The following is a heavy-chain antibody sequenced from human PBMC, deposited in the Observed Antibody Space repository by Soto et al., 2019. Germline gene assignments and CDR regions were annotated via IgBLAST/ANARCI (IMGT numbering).Heavy chain of an antibody. CDR2: IYYSGST. J-gene: IGHJ4*02. CDR1: GGSISSGGYY. V-gene: IGHV4-31*03. D-gene: IGHD4-4*01. CDR3: ARSDYSKNVDY. Sequence: PSETLSLTCTVSGGSISSGGYYWSWIRQHPGKGLEWIGYIYYSGSTYYNPSLKSRVTISVDTSKNQFSLKLSSVTAADTAVYYCARSDYSKNVDYWGQGTLVTVSS.